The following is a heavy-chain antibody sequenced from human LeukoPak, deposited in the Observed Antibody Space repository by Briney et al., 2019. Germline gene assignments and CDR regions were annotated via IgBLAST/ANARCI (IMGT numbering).Heavy chain of an antibody. Sequence: GGSLRLSCAASGFTFSSYSMNWVRQAPGKGLEWVSSISSSNYISYADSVMGRFTISRDNAKNSLYLQMNGLRAEDTAVYYCARAAGYGDYVPWFDPWGQGTLVTVSS. CDR3: ARAAGYGDYVPWFDP. D-gene: IGHD4-17*01. CDR2: ISSSNYI. CDR1: GFTFSSYS. V-gene: IGHV3-21*01. J-gene: IGHJ5*02.